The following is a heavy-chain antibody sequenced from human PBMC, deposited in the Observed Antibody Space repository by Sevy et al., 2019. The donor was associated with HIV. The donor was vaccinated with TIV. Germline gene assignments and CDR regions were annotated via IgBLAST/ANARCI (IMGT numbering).Heavy chain of an antibody. CDR3: AREHYGSGSSGYYYYMDV. D-gene: IGHD3-10*01. CDR2: ISAYNGNT. CDR1: GYTCTSYG. J-gene: IGHJ6*03. V-gene: IGHV1-18*04. Sequence: ASVKVSCKASGYTCTSYGISWVRPAPRQGLEWIGWISAYNGNTNYAQKLQGRVTMTTDTSTSTAYMELRSLRSDDTAVYYCAREHYGSGSSGYYYYMDVWGKGTTVTVSS.